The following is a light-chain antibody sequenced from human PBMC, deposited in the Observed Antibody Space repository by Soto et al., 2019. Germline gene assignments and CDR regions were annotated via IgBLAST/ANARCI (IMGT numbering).Light chain of an antibody. CDR1: QSVGTS. CDR3: QQYGGSPRT. V-gene: IGKV3-20*01. Sequence: EIELTQSPVTLSLSPGERGTLSCRASQSVGTSLAWYQQKPGQAPRLLIYGASNRATGIPDRFSGSGSGTDFTLTISKLEPEDFAVYHCQQYGGSPRTFGQGTKVDIK. CDR2: GAS. J-gene: IGKJ1*01.